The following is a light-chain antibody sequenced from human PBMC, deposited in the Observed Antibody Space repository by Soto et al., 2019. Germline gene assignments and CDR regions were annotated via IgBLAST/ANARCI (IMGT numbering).Light chain of an antibody. J-gene: IGKJ5*01. CDR1: QSLLHLNGNNY. CDR2: LGS. V-gene: IGKV2-28*01. Sequence: DIVMTQTTLSLSVNPGQPASISCKSSQSLLHLNGNNYVDWYLQKPGQSPQLLIYLGSNRASGVPDRFSGSGSGTDFTRKSSRLEAEDVGIYSCMQALQHPVTFGQGTRLEI. CDR3: MQALQHPVT.